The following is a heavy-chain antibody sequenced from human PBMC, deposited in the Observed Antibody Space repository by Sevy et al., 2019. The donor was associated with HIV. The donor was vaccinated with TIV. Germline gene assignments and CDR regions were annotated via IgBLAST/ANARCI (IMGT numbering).Heavy chain of an antibody. Sequence: WGSLRLSCAASGFTFSSYSMNWVRQAPGKGLEWVSSISSSSSYIYYADSVKGRFTISRDNAKNSLYLQMNSLRAEDTAVYYCARVSFYQLPVYYYYGMDVWGQGTTVTVSS. CDR1: GFTFSSYS. CDR2: ISSSSSYI. V-gene: IGHV3-21*01. CDR3: ARVSFYQLPVYYYYGMDV. J-gene: IGHJ6*02. D-gene: IGHD2-2*01.